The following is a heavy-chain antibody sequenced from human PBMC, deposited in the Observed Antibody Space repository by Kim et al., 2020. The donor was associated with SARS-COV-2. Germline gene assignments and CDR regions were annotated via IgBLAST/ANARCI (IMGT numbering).Heavy chain of an antibody. CDR3: TTLGGYYPDEYFHH. Sequence: GGSLRLSCAASGFSFTFYSMTWVRQAPGKGLEWVSSIANSNAYKYHADSVQGRFTISRDNAKNSLYLQMNSLTSEDTAVYYCTTLGGYYPDEYFHHWGQGTLVTVSS. J-gene: IGHJ1*01. V-gene: IGHV3-21*01. CDR1: GFSFTFYS. CDR2: IANSNAYK. D-gene: IGHD3-22*01.